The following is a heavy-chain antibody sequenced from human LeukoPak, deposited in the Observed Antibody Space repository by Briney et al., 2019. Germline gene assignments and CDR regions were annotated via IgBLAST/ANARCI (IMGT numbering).Heavy chain of an antibody. CDR2: IYYSGST. CDR3: ARVQRDGRRDAFDI. CDR1: GGSISSGDYY. D-gene: IGHD5-24*01. Sequence: SETLSLTCTVSGGSISSGDYYWSWIRQPPGKGLEWIGYIYYSGSTNYNPSLRSRVTISVDTSKNQFSLKLSSVTAADTAVYYCARVQRDGRRDAFDIWGQGTMVTVSS. V-gene: IGHV4-61*08. J-gene: IGHJ3*02.